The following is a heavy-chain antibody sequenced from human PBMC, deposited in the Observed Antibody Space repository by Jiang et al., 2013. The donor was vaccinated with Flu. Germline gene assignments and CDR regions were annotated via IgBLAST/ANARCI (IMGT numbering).Heavy chain of an antibody. D-gene: IGHD3-16*01. J-gene: IGHJ4*02. CDR1: GGSFSSSSYY. V-gene: IGHV4-39*07. CDR3: ARGLEGLRPLDY. Sequence: PGLVKPSETLSLTCTVSGGSFSSSSYYWGWIRQPPGKGLEWIGSIYYSGSTNYNPSLKSRVTISVDTSKNQFSLKLSSVTAADTAVYYCARGLEGLRPLDYWGQGTLVTVSS. CDR2: IYYSGST.